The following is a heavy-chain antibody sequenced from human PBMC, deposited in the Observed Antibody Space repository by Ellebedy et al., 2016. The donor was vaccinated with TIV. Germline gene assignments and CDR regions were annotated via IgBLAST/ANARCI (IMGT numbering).Heavy chain of an antibody. V-gene: IGHV3-30*01. Sequence: GESLKISCAASGFTFSSYAMHWVRQAPGKGLEWVAVISYDGSNKYYADSVKGRFTISRDNSKNTLYLQMNSLRAEDTAVYYCARADYGGNSRDYYYYGMDVWGQGTTVTVSS. CDR2: ISYDGSNK. CDR3: ARADYGGNSRDYYYYGMDV. CDR1: GFTFSSYA. D-gene: IGHD4-23*01. J-gene: IGHJ6*02.